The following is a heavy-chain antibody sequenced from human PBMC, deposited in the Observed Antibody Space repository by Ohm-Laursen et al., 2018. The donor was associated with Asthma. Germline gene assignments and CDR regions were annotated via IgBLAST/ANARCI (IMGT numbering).Heavy chain of an antibody. CDR1: GFTFSSYS. Sequence: SLRLSCAATGFTFSSYSMNWVRQAPGKGLEWVSSISSSSSYIYYADSVKGRFTISRDNAKNSLYLQMNSLRAEDTAVFYCTRFHYSGLDVWGQGTTVTVSS. J-gene: IGHJ6*02. CDR3: TRFHYSGLDV. V-gene: IGHV3-21*01. CDR2: ISSSSSYI.